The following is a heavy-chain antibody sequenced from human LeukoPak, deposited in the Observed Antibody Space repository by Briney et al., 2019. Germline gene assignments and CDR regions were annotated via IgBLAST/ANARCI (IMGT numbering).Heavy chain of an antibody. D-gene: IGHD3-22*01. Sequence: PSETLSLTCTVSGGSISRSRDYWGWIRQPPGKGLEWIGSIYYSGSTYYNPSLKSRVTISVDTSKNQFSLELSSVTAADTAVYFCARGPYSYDSSGAFDIWGQGTMVTVSS. V-gene: IGHV4-39*07. CDR1: GGSISRSRDY. CDR2: IYYSGST. J-gene: IGHJ3*02. CDR3: ARGPYSYDSSGAFDI.